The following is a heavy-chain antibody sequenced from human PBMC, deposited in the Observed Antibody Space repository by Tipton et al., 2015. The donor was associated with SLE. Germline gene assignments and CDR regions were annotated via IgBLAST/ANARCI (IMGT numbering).Heavy chain of an antibody. V-gene: IGHV4-59*12. CDR2: LYYTGST. J-gene: IGHJ6*03. Sequence: TLSLTCTVSGASISSFYWSWIRQPPGKGLEWIGYLYYTGSTTYNPSLKSRVSMSIETSRNEVFLRLSSVTAADTAVYYCARCGSSLTWDYYYMDVWGKGTTVTISS. D-gene: IGHD6-6*01. CDR1: GASISSFY. CDR3: ARCGSSLTWDYYYMDV.